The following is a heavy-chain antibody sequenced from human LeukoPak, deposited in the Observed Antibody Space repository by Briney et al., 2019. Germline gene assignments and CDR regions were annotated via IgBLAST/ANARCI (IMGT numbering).Heavy chain of an antibody. CDR2: IYPGDSDT. J-gene: IGHJ4*02. V-gene: IGHV5-51*01. CDR1: GYIFTTYW. CDR3: ATGPRSGGVNDY. Sequence: PGGSLRLSCKGSGYIFTTYWIGWVRQMPGKGLEWMGIIYPGDSDTRYSPSFQGQVTISADKSISTAYLQWSSLKASDTAIYYCATGPRSGGVNDYWGQGTLVTVSS. D-gene: IGHD3-16*01.